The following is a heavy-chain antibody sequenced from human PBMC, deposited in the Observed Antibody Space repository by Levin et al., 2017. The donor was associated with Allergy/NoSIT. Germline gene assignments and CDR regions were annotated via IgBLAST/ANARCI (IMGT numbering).Heavy chain of an antibody. V-gene: IGHV6-1*01. Sequence: SETLSLTCAISGDSVSSNSAAWNWIRQSPSRGLEWLGRTYYRSKWYNDYAVSVKSRITINPDTSKNQFSLQLNSVTPEDTAVYYCARDRGDSSSWGRNYYYYYGMDVWGQGTTVTVSS. CDR2: TYYRSKWYN. D-gene: IGHD6-13*01. CDR3: ARDRGDSSSWGRNYYYYYGMDV. J-gene: IGHJ6*02. CDR1: GDSVSSNSAA.